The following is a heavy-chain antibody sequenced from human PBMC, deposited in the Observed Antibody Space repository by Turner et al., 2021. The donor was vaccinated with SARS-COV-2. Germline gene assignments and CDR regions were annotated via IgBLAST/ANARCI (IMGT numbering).Heavy chain of an antibody. J-gene: IGHJ4*02. CDR2: ILYDGSNK. CDR3: AREMAAHYGSGSYYSAPFDY. CDR1: GFTFSSYA. D-gene: IGHD3-10*01. V-gene: IGHV3-30-3*01. Sequence: QVQLVESGGGVVQPGRSLSLSCAASGFTFSSYAMHWVRQAAGKGLEWVAVILYDGSNKYYADSVKGRFTISRDNSKNTLYLQMNSLRAEDTAVYYCAREMAAHYGSGSYYSAPFDYWGQGTLVTVSS.